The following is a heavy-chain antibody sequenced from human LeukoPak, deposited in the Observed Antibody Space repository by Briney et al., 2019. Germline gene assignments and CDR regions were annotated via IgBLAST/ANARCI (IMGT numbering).Heavy chain of an antibody. J-gene: IGHJ4*02. D-gene: IGHD5-24*01. CDR2: VSGCGAST. V-gene: IGHV3-23*01. CDR3: AKCDGYNPLDYFDY. CDR1: GFTFSSYA. Sequence: GGSLRLSCAASGFTFSSYAMSWVRQAPGEGLEWVSVVSGCGASTYYADSVKGRFTISRDNSKNPLYLQMNSLRAEDTAVYYCAKCDGYNPLDYFDYWGQGTLVTVSS.